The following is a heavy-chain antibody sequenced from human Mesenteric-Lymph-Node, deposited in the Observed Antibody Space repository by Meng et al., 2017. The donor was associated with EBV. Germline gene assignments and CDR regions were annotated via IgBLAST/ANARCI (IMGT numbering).Heavy chain of an antibody. D-gene: IGHD3-10*01. CDR2: MYSSGST. J-gene: IGHJ4*02. V-gene: IGHV4-30-4*01. Sequence: GQLKESGPGLVKPSQTLSLTCAVSGGSISSGGYYWTWIRQPPGKGLEWIGYMYSSGSTYYNPSLESRFAMSLDTYKNQFSLRLTSVTAADTALYYCARGAYEGSGSKFADWGQGTLVTVSS. CDR1: GGSISSGGYY. CDR3: ARGAYEGSGSKFAD.